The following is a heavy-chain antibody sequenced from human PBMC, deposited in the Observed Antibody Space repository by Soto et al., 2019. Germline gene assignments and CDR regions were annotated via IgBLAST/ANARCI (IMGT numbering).Heavy chain of an antibody. V-gene: IGHV3-66*01. J-gene: IGHJ6*02. CDR3: ARDPDYGTYRLSYGMDV. D-gene: IGHD4-4*01. CDR2: IYAGGTT. CDR1: GFIVSKNY. Sequence: VQLAESGGGLVQPGGSLRLSCTASGFIVSKNYINWVRQAPGKGLQWLSIIYAGGTTYYADSVRDRFTISRDNSKNTVYLQMNSLRAEYTAVYYSARDPDYGTYRLSYGMDVWGQGTTVTVSS.